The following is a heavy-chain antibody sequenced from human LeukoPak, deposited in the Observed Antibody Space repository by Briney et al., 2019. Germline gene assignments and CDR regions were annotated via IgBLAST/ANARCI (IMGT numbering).Heavy chain of an antibody. V-gene: IGHV3-9*01. CDR1: GFTFDDYA. J-gene: IGHJ4*02. D-gene: IGHD3-16*02. CDR2: ISWNSGSI. CDR3: AKGRPPHLAIRLGELSSNYFFDY. Sequence: PGGYLRLSCAASGFTFDDYAMHWVRQAPGKGLEWVSGISWNSGSIGYADSVKGRFTISRDNAKNSLYLQMNSLRAEDTALYYCAKGRPPHLAIRLGELSSNYFFDYWGQGTLVTVSS.